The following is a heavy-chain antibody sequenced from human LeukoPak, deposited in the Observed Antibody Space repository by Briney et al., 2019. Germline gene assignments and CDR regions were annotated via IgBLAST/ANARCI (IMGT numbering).Heavy chain of an antibody. CDR2: ISAYNGNT. V-gene: IGHV1-18*04. CDR1: GYTFTGYY. Sequence: GASVKVSCKASGYTFTGYYMHWVRQAPGQGLEWMGWISAYNGNTNYAQKLQGRVTMTTDTSTSTAYMELRSLRSDDTAVYYCARVLLRYSGYDSSDYWGQGTLVTVSS. J-gene: IGHJ4*02. D-gene: IGHD5-12*01. CDR3: ARVLLRYSGYDSSDY.